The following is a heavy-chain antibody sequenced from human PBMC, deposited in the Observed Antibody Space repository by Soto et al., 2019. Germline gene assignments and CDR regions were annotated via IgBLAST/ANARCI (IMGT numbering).Heavy chain of an antibody. J-gene: IGHJ4*02. V-gene: IGHV4-61*01. CDR3: AIGGVSPSYDTDF. Sequence: SETLSLTCTVSGGSVSSGSYYWSWIRQPPGKGLEWIGYIYYSGSTNYNPSLKSRVTISVDTSKNQFSLKLSSVTAADTAVYYCAIGGVSPSYDTDFSGQGPLVTGST. D-gene: IGHD3-16*01. CDR2: IYYSGST. CDR1: GGSVSSGSYY.